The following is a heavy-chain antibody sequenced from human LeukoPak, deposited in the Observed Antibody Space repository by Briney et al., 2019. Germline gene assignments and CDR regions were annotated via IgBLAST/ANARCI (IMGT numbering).Heavy chain of an antibody. CDR1: GVSISRYY. V-gene: IGHV4-4*07. CDR3: TGSGNY. D-gene: IGHD1-26*01. J-gene: IGHJ4*02. Sequence: SETLSLTCTVSGVSISRYYWSWIRQPAGKGLEWIGRIYSSGSTTYNPSLKSRVTMSIDTSKNQFSLKLSFVTAADTAVYYCTGSGNYWGQGTLVTVSS. CDR2: IYSSGST.